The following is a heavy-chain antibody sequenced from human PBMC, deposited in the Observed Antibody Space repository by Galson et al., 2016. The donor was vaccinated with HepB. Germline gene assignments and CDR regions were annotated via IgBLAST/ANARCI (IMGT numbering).Heavy chain of an antibody. CDR2: MKKDGTEK. CDR3: ARNMKGFWSGVFDS. D-gene: IGHD3-3*01. V-gene: IGHV3-7*01. Sequence: SLRLSCAGSGFIFSDYWMSWVRQAPGKGLEWVASMKKDGTEKYYVGSVKGRLTISRDNAKNSLFLQMNSLRAEDTAVYYCARNMKGFWSGVFDSWGQGFLVTVSS. J-gene: IGHJ4*02. CDR1: GFIFSDYW.